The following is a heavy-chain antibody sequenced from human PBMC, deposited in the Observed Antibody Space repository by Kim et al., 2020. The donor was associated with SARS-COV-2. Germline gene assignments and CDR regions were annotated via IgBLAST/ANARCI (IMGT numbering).Heavy chain of an antibody. J-gene: IGHJ4*02. Sequence: DSVKGRFTISRDNSKNTLYLQMNSLRAEDTAVYYCFSGYDPMTTVTRFDYWGQGTLVTVSS. CDR3: FSGYDPMTTVTRFDY. D-gene: IGHD4-17*01. V-gene: IGHV3-30*03.